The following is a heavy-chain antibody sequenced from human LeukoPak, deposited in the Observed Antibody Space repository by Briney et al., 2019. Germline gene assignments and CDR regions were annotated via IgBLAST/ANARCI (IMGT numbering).Heavy chain of an antibody. Sequence: PGGSLRLSCAASGFTFRRYTMNWVRQAPGKGLEWVSYISSSSSYTNYADSVKGRFTISRDNAKNSLYLQMNSLRAEDTAVYYCARERAGRITMVRGVDYWGQGTLVTVSS. J-gene: IGHJ4*02. CDR1: GFTFRRYT. CDR3: ARERAGRITMVRGVDY. D-gene: IGHD3-10*01. CDR2: ISSSSSYT. V-gene: IGHV3-21*05.